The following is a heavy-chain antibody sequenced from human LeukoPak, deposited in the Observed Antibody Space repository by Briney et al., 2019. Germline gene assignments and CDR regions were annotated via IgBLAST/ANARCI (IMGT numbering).Heavy chain of an antibody. D-gene: IGHD2-2*01. CDR2: INAGNGDT. CDR1: GYTFTCYA. V-gene: IGHV1-3*01. J-gene: IGHJ4*02. Sequence: ASVKVSCKASGYTFTCYAMHWVRQAPGQRLEWMGWINAGNGDTKYSQKFHGRVTITRDTSASTAYIELRSLRSEDTAMYFCARGSTSDWPLDHWGQETLVTISS. CDR3: ARGSTSDWPLDH.